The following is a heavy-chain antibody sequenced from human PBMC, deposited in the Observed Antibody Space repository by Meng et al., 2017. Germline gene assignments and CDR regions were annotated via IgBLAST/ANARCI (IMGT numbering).Heavy chain of an antibody. D-gene: IGHD2-15*01. Sequence: GESLKISCAASGFTFSDYYMSWIRQAPGKGLEWVSYISSSGSTIYYADSVKGRFTISRDNAKNSLYLQMNSLRAEDTAVYYCARRWRTSGPHDAFDIWGQGTMVTVSS. V-gene: IGHV3-11*01. CDR3: ARRWRTSGPHDAFDI. J-gene: IGHJ3*02. CDR2: ISSSGSTI. CDR1: GFTFSDYY.